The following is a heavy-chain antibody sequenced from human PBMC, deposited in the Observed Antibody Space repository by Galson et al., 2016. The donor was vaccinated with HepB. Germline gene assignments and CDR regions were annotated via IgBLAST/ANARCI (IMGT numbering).Heavy chain of an antibody. D-gene: IGHD3-22*01. CDR2: IWFDGTKK. V-gene: IGHV3-33*01. CDR1: GFTFSSYG. Sequence: SLRLSCAASGFTFSSYGMHWVRQAPGKGLEWVVVIWFDGTKKYYADSVEGRFTMSRDNSKSTLYLQMNSLRVEDTAVYYCARTEPSSGFRYWGQGTLVTVSS. CDR3: ARTEPSSGFRY. J-gene: IGHJ4*02.